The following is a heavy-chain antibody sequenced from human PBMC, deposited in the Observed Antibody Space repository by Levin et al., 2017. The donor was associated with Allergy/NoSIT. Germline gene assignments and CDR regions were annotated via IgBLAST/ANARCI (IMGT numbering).Heavy chain of an antibody. CDR2: IKRSADGGTT. CDR3: TTDGTVLVTATFFDN. CDR1: GFTFSNAW. D-gene: IGHD2-21*02. J-gene: IGHJ4*02. V-gene: IGHV3-15*01. Sequence: GGSLRLSCAASGFTFSNAWMNWVRQTPGKGLEWVGRIKRSADGGTTDYAAPVKGRFSISRDDSKDTLYLQMNSLKIDDTGVYYCTTDGTVLVTATFFDNWGQGTLVTVSS.